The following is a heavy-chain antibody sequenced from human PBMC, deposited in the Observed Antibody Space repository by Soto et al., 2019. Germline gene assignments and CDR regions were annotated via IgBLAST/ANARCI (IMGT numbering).Heavy chain of an antibody. CDR1: GGSISSSSYY. V-gene: IGHV4-39*01. D-gene: IGHD3-10*01. CDR2: IYYSGST. Sequence: SETLSLTCTGSGGSISSSSYYWGWIRQPPGKGLEWIGSIYYSGSTYYNPSLKSRVTISVDTSKNQFSLKLSSVTAADTAVYYCASGAITMVRGVTNYYYYGMDVWGQGTTVTVSS. J-gene: IGHJ6*02. CDR3: ASGAITMVRGVTNYYYYGMDV.